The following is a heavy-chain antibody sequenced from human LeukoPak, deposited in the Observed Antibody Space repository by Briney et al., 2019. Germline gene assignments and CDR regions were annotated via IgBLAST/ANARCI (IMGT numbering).Heavy chain of an antibody. Sequence: PSETLSLTCTVSGGSISSYYWSWIRQPPGKGLEWIGYIYYSGGTNYNPSLKSRVTISVDTSKNQFSLKLSSVTAADTAVYYCARTRTTLYYYYYMDVWGKGTTVTVSS. CDR1: GGSISSYY. CDR2: IYYSGGT. J-gene: IGHJ6*03. V-gene: IGHV4-59*01. D-gene: IGHD4-11*01. CDR3: ARTRTTLYYYYYMDV.